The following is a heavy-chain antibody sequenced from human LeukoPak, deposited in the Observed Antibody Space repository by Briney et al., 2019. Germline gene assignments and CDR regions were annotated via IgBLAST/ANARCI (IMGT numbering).Heavy chain of an antibody. CDR1: GYTFTSYD. CDR3: ATAYSNYYFDY. V-gene: IGHV1-8*01. D-gene: IGHD4-11*01. J-gene: IGHJ4*02. Sequence: ASVKVSCKASGYTFTSYDINWVRQATGQGGEWMGWMNPNSGNTGYAQKFQGRVTMTRNTSISTAYMELSSLRSEDTAVYYCATAYSNYYFDYWGQGTLVTVSS. CDR2: MNPNSGNT.